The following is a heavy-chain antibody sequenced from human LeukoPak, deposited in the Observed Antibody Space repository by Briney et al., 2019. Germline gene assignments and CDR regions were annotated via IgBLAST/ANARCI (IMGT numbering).Heavy chain of an antibody. CDR3: ARDYYYDSSGYSPYDY. V-gene: IGHV3-9*01. CDR1: GFTFDDYA. CDR2: ISWNSGSI. D-gene: IGHD3-22*01. J-gene: IGHJ4*02. Sequence: GGSLRLSCAASGFTFDDYAMHWVRQAPGKGLERVSGISWNSGSIGYADSVKGRFTISRDNAKNSLYLQMNSLRAEDTAVYYCARDYYYDSSGYSPYDYWGQGTLVTVSS.